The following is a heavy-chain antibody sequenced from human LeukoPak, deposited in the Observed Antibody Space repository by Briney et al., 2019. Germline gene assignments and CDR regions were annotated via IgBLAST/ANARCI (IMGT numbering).Heavy chain of an antibody. J-gene: IGHJ5*02. Sequence: SETLSLTCSVSGGSVTTGTYHWAWIRQPPGKGLEWMGSDYFDGGTLYNRSLQSRVAISVDTSKNQYSLRLSSVTAADTAVYYCARDHYYDGRGGFDPWGQGILVTVSS. CDR1: GGSVTTGTYH. CDR2: DYFDGGT. CDR3: ARDHYYDGRGGFDP. D-gene: IGHD3-16*01. V-gene: IGHV4-39*07.